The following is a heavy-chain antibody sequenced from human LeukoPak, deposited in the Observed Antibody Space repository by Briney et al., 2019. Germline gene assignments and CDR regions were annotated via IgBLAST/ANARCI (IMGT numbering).Heavy chain of an antibody. V-gene: IGHV4-59*01. CDR2: IHYSGST. Sequence: PSETLSLTCTVSGGSISSYYWSWIRQPPGKGLEWIGYIHYSGSTNYNPSLKSRVTISVDTSKNQFSLKLSSVTAADTAVYYCARGHDYGGSHTKDAFDIWGQGTMVTVSS. CDR1: GGSISSYY. CDR3: ARGHDYGGSHTKDAFDI. D-gene: IGHD4-23*01. J-gene: IGHJ3*02.